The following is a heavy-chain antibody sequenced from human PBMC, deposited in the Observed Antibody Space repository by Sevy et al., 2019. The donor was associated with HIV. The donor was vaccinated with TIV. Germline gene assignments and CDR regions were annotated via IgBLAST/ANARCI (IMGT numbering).Heavy chain of an antibody. V-gene: IGHV3-53*01. CDR2: IYSAGTT. CDR3: ARDPPGIAATGGG. Sequence: GGSLRLSCAASGFTVSNNYINWVRQAPGKGLEWVSLIYSAGTTHYADSVKGRFTISRDHSKNTLYLQMNSLGAEDTAIYYCARDPPGIAATGGGWGQGTLVTVSS. J-gene: IGHJ4*02. CDR1: GFTVSNNY. D-gene: IGHD6-13*01.